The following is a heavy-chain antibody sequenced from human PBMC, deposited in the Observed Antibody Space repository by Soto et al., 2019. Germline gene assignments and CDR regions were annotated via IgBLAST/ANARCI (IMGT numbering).Heavy chain of an antibody. J-gene: IGHJ5*02. V-gene: IGHV3-48*01. D-gene: IGHD6-13*01. Sequence: GGSLRLSCAASGFTFSSYSMNWVRQAPGKGLEWVSYISSSSSTIYFADSVKGRFTISRDNAKNSLYLQMNSLRAEDTAVYYCARHPERIAEIGWFDPWGQGTLVTVSS. CDR3: ARHPERIAEIGWFDP. CDR1: GFTFSSYS. CDR2: ISSSSSTI.